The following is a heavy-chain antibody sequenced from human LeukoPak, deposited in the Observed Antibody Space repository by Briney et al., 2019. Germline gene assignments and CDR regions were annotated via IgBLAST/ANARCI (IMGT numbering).Heavy chain of an antibody. CDR1: GFTFSDYY. CDR3: ARNYFQGVPGVY. V-gene: IGHV3-11*03. J-gene: IGHJ4*02. Sequence: GGSLRLSCAGSGFTFSDYYMSWIRQAPGKGLEWVSYISSGGSYTNFADSVKGRFPISRDNAKNSLYLQMNSLRADDTAVYYCARNYFQGVPGVYWGQGTLVTVSS. D-gene: IGHD3-10*01. CDR2: ISSGGSYT.